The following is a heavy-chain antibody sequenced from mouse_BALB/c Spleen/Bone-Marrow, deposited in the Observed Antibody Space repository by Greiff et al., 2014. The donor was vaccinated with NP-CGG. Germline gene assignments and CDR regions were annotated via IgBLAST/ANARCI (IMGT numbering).Heavy chain of an antibody. CDR3: NARYYYAMDY. V-gene: IGHV14-4*02. J-gene: IGHJ4*01. CDR1: GFNIKDYY. CDR2: IDPENGDT. Sequence: EVQLQQSGAELVRSGASVKLSCTASGFNIKDYYMHWVKQRPEQGLEWIGWIDPENGDTEYAPKFQGKATMTADTSSNTAYLQLSSLTSEDTAVYYCNARYYYAMDYWGQGTSVTASS.